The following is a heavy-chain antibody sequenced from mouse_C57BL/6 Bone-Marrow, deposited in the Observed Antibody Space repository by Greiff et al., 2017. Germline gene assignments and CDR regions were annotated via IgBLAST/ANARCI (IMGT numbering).Heavy chain of an antibody. D-gene: IGHD1-1*01. CDR3: ARSYYGSSYDAMDY. CDR1: GYTFTSYG. J-gene: IGHJ4*01. V-gene: IGHV1-81*01. CDR2: IYPRSGNT. Sequence: QVQLQQSGAELARPGASVKLSCKASGYTFTSYGISWVKQRPGQGLEWIGEIYPRSGNTYYTEKFQGKATLTADKSSSTAYMELRSLTSEDSAVYFCARSYYGSSYDAMDYWGQGTAVTVSS.